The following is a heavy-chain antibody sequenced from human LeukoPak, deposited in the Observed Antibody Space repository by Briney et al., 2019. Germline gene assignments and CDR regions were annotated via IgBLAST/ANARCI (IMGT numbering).Heavy chain of an antibody. CDR2: INPNSGGT. CDR3: ARGVGAAGYSFDY. CDR1: GYTFTGYF. Sequence: ASVKVSRKASGYTFTGYFMHWVRQAPGQGLEWMGWINPNSGGTNSAQEFQGRVTMTRDTSISTAYMELSRLTSDDTAVYYCARGVGAAGYSFDYWGQGTLVTVSS. V-gene: IGHV1-2*02. D-gene: IGHD6-13*01. J-gene: IGHJ4*02.